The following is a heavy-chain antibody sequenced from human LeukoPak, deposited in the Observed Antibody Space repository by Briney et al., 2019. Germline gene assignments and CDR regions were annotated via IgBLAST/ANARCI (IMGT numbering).Heavy chain of an antibody. V-gene: IGHV4-39*07. CDR1: GGSISNSDYY. J-gene: IGHJ4*02. CDR2: IFYSGST. D-gene: IGHD4-17*01. CDR3: ARGDGYGDSSDY. Sequence: SETLSLTCTVSGGSISNSDYYWGWIRQPPGKGLECIGSIFYSGSTYYNPSLKSRVTISIDTSKNQFSLRLTSVTAADTAVYYCARGDGYGDSSDYWGQGTLVTVSS.